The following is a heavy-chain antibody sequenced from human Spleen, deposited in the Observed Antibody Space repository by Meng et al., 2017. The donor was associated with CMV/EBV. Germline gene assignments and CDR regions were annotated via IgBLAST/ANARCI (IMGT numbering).Heavy chain of an antibody. V-gene: IGHV3-15*01. CDR2: IKSKTDGGTK. CDR3: TTDQYDYVWGSYRLTSH. D-gene: IGHD3-16*02. Sequence: FRNRWKRWVRQDPGKGLEWVGRIKSKTDGGTKDYAAPVKGRFTISRDDSKNTLYLQMNSLKTEDTAVYYCTTDQYDYVWGSYRLTSHWGQGTLVTVSS. CDR1: FRNRW. J-gene: IGHJ4*02.